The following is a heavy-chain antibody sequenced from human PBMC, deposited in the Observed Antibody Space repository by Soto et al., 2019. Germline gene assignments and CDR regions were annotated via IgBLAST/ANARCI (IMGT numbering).Heavy chain of an antibody. D-gene: IGHD6-13*01. CDR3: ARRTSSWSFDY. CDR1: GFTFSSYA. J-gene: IGHJ4*02. Sequence: EVQLLESGGGLVQHGGSLRLSCAASGFTFSSYAMSWVRQAPGKGLEWVSAISGSGGSTYYADSVKGRFTFSRDNSKNTLSLQMNSLRAEDTAVYYCARRTSSWSFDYWGQGTLVTVSS. V-gene: IGHV3-23*01. CDR2: ISGSGGST.